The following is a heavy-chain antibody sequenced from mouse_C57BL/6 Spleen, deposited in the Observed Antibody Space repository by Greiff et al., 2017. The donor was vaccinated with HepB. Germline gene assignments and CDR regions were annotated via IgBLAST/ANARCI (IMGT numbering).Heavy chain of an antibody. Sequence: VPLQQPGAELVMPGASVKLSCKASGYNFTSYWMHWVKQRPGQGLDWIGEIDPSDSYTNYNQTFKGKSTLTVDKSSSTAYMQLSSLTSEDSAVYYCARKDDYDVWFAYWGQGTLVTVSA. D-gene: IGHD2-4*01. CDR2: IDPSDSYT. V-gene: IGHV1-69*01. CDR3: ARKDDYDVWFAY. CDR1: GYNFTSYW. J-gene: IGHJ3*01.